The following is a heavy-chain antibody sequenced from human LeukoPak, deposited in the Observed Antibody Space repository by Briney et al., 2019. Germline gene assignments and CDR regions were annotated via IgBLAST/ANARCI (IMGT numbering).Heavy chain of an antibody. Sequence: GASVKVSCKASGYTLTGYYMHWVRQAPGQGLEWMGWINPNSGGTNYAQKFQGRVTMTRDTSISTAYMELSRLRSDDTAVYYCARDFGVRVGAIGGVWGQGTTVTVSS. CDR2: INPNSGGT. CDR1: GYTLTGYY. J-gene: IGHJ6*02. D-gene: IGHD1-26*01. V-gene: IGHV1-2*02. CDR3: ARDFGVRVGAIGGV.